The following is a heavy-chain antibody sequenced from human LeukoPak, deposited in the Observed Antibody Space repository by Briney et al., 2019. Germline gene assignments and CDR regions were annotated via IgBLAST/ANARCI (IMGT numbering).Heavy chain of an antibody. CDR1: GFTFSSSW. CDR2: IKADGSDK. D-gene: IGHD6-6*01. V-gene: IGHV3-7*01. CDR3: GSLV. J-gene: IGHJ4*02. Sequence: GGSLRLSCLVSGFTFSSSWMNWVRQAPGKGLEWVASIKADGSDKYYVESVTGRFTISRDNAKKSLYLQMSSLRVEDTAVYYCGSLVWGQGIVVTVSS.